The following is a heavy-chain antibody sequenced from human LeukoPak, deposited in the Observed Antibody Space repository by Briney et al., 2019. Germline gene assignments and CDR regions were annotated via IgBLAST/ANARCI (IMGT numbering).Heavy chain of an antibody. Sequence: GGSLRLSCAASGFTFNSYALYWVRQAPGMGLEWVSGISGSGGSTYYADSVKGRFTLSRDNSKNALYLQMNSLRAEDTAVYYCTTDLVSSSWYTFDYWGQGTLVTVSS. CDR3: TTDLVSSSWYTFDY. CDR1: GFTFNSYA. CDR2: ISGSGGST. D-gene: IGHD6-13*01. V-gene: IGHV3-23*01. J-gene: IGHJ4*02.